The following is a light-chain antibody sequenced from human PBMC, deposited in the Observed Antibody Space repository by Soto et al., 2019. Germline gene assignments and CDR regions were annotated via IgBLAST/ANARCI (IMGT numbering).Light chain of an antibody. CDR3: HQYNTWPPYT. Sequence: EIVMTQSPATLSVSPGERAALSCRASQSLTRNLAWYQQKPGQAPRLLMYEASTRATGIPARFSGSGSGTEFTLTISSVQSEDFAVYYCHQYNTWPPYTFGQGTKLEIK. J-gene: IGKJ2*01. CDR2: EAS. V-gene: IGKV3-15*01. CDR1: QSLTRN.